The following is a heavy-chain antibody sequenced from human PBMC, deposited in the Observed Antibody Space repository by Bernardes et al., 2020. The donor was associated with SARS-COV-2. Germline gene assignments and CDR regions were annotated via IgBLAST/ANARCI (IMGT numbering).Heavy chain of an antibody. J-gene: IGHJ4*02. Sequence: ASVKVSCKALGYTFTNYYIHWVRQAPGQGLEWMGIINPSGGSTNYAEKFQGRVTMTRDTSTSTVYMELSSLRFDDTAVYYCAKGLWFGELLCPFDYWGQGTLVTVSS. CDR3: AKGLWFGELLCPFDY. D-gene: IGHD3-10*01. CDR2: INPSGGST. V-gene: IGHV1-46*01. CDR1: GYTFTNYY.